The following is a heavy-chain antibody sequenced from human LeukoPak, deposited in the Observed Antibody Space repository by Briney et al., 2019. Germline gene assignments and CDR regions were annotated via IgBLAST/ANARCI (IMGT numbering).Heavy chain of an antibody. Sequence: NPSETLSLTCTVSGGSISSYYWSWIRQPPGKGPEWIGYIYYSGSTNYNPSLKSRVTISVDTSKNQFSLKLSSVTAADTAVYYCASSYSSSWYGRNYGMDVWGQGTTVTVSS. D-gene: IGHD6-13*01. J-gene: IGHJ6*02. CDR1: GGSISSYY. CDR3: ASSYSSSWYGRNYGMDV. CDR2: IYYSGST. V-gene: IGHV4-59*01.